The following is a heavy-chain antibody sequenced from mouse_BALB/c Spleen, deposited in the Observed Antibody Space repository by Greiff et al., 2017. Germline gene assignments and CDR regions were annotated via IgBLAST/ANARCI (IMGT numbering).Heavy chain of an antibody. CDR1: GFTFSDYY. V-gene: IGHV5-4*02. J-gene: IGHJ2*01. CDR2: ISDGGSYT. D-gene: IGHD1-1*01. CDR3: ARAPYYYGSTPHYFDY. Sequence: EVKVEESGGGLVKPGGSLKLSCAASGFTFSDYYMYWVRQTPEKRLEWVATISDGGSYTYYPDSVKGRFTISRDNAKNNLYLQMSSLKSEDTAMYYCARAPYYYGSTPHYFDYWGQGTTLTVSS.